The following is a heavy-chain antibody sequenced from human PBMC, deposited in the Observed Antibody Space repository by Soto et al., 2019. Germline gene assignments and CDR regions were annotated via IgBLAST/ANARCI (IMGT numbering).Heavy chain of an antibody. CDR2: IYPGDSKT. CDR3: ASDLAYGGTSEASDV. CDR1: GFSFTTYW. D-gene: IGHD4-17*01. J-gene: IGHJ3*01. V-gene: IGHV5-51*03. Sequence: QLVQSGAAVKEPGESLKIACKGAGFSFTTYWIAWVRQMPGKGLEWMGIIYPGDSKTTYSPSFQGQVTISADKSINNAYLQWSSLKASDTAMYYCASDLAYGGTSEASDVWGQGTMVTVSS.